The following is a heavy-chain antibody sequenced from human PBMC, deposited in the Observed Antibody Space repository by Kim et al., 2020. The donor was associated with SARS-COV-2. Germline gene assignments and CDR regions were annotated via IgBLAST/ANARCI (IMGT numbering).Heavy chain of an antibody. Sequence: SETLSLTCTVSGGSISSSSYYWGWIRQPPGKGLEWIGSIYYSGSTYYNPSLKSLATISVDTSKNQFSLKLSSVTAADTAVYYCARHYAYYDFWGGYQNWFDPWGQGTLVTVSS. J-gene: IGHJ5*02. D-gene: IGHD3-3*01. CDR3: ARHYAYYDFWGGYQNWFDP. CDR1: GGSISSSSYY. CDR2: IYYSGST. V-gene: IGHV4-39*01.